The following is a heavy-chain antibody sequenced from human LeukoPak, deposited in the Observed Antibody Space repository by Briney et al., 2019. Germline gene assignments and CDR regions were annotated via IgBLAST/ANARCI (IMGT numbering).Heavy chain of an antibody. CDR2: FDPEDGKT. D-gene: IGHD1-26*01. Sequence: GASVKVSCKVSGYILTELSMHWVRQAPGKGLEWMGGFDPEDGKTIYAQKFQGRVTMTEDTSTDTANMELSSLRSDDTAVYYCASLLDGSVRTDAFDIWGQGTMVTVS. J-gene: IGHJ3*02. CDR3: ASLLDGSVRTDAFDI. CDR1: GYILTELS. V-gene: IGHV1-24*01.